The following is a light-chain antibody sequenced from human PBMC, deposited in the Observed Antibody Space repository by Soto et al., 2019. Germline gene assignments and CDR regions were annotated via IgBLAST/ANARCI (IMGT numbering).Light chain of an antibody. CDR3: SSSTSSRTVV. V-gene: IGLV2-14*01. CDR2: EVS. J-gene: IGLJ2*01. CDR1: SSDVGGYNY. Sequence: QSVLTQPASVSGSPGQSITISCTGTSSDVGGYNYVSWYQHHPGKAPKLMIFEVSNRPSGVSHRFSGSKSGNTASLTVSGLQAEDEADYYCSSSTSSRTVVFGGGTQLTVL.